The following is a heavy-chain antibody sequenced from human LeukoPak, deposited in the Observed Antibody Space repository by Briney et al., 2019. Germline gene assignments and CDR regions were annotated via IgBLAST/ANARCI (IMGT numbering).Heavy chain of an antibody. CDR1: GFTFSSFG. J-gene: IGHJ4*02. CDR3: ARDWSTVNAIDY. CDR2: ILYDGSNQ. D-gene: IGHD4-17*01. Sequence: GGSLRLSCAASGFTFSSFGMHWVRQAPGKGLEWVAFILYDGSNQYYADSVKGRLSISRDNSKNTLYLQMNSLRPEDTAVYYCARDWSTVNAIDYWGQGTLVTVSS. V-gene: IGHV3-30*02.